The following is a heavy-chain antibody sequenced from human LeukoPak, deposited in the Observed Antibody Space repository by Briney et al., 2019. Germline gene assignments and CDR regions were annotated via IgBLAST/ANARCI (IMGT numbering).Heavy chain of an antibody. CDR1: GFTFSNAW. CDR2: IKSKTDGGTT. CDR3: TTEGYNLGYSYGRYYFDY. J-gene: IGHJ4*02. Sequence: GGSLRLSCAASGFTFSNAWMSWVRQAPGKGLEWVGRIKSKTDGGTTDYAAPVKGRFTISRDDSKNTLYLQMNSLKTEDTAVYYCTTEGYNLGYSYGRYYFDYWGQGTLVTVSS. D-gene: IGHD5-18*01. V-gene: IGHV3-15*01.